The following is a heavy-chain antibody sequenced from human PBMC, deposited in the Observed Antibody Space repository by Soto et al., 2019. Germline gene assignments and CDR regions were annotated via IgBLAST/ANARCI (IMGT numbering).Heavy chain of an antibody. Sequence: SVKVSCKASGGSFSSYPISWVRQAPGQGLEWMGGIIPIFGTANYAQKFQGRVTITADESTTTAYMELSSLRSEDTAVYYCARVIVATIPTIYWFDPWGQGTLVTVSS. D-gene: IGHD5-12*01. CDR3: ARVIVATIPTIYWFDP. V-gene: IGHV1-69*13. CDR1: GGSFSSYP. J-gene: IGHJ5*02. CDR2: IIPIFGTA.